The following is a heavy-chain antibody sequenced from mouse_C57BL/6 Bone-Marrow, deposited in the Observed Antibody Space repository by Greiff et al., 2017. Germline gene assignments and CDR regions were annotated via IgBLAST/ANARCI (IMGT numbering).Heavy chain of an antibody. V-gene: IGHV1-26*01. CDR3: ARRGGNWDFDY. D-gene: IGHD4-1*01. J-gene: IGHJ2*01. Sequence: VQLQQSGPELVKPGASVKISCKASGYTFTDYYMNWVKQSHGKSLEWIGDINPNNGGTSYNQKFTGKATLTVDKSSSTAYMELRSLTSEDSAVYYCARRGGNWDFDYWGQGTTLTVSS. CDR2: INPNNGGT. CDR1: GYTFTDYY.